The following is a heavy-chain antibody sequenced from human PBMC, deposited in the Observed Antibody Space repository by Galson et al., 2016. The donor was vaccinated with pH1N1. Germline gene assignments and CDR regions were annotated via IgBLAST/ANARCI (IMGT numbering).Heavy chain of an antibody. D-gene: IGHD4-17*01. CDR2: IYYSGNT. CDR1: GGSISNSDYY. V-gene: IGHV4-39*01. CDR3: ASRGYGDYVGYFDY. J-gene: IGHJ4*02. Sequence: ETLSLTCTVSGGSISNSDYYWGWIRQPPGKGLEWIGSIYYSGNTYYNPSLKSRVSISVDTSKNQFSLKLTSVTAADTAVYYCASRGYGDYVGYFDYWGQGTLVTVSS.